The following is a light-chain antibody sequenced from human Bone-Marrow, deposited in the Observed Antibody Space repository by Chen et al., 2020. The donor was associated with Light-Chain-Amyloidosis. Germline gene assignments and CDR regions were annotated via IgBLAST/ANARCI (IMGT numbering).Light chain of an antibody. V-gene: IGLV2-14*01. Sequence: QSALTPPAPVSGSPGQSITIPCTGTSSDVGGDNHVSWYQQHPDKAPKLMIYEVTNRPSWVPDRFSGSKSDNTASLTISGLQTEDEADYFCSSYTITNTLVFGSGTRVTVL. CDR2: EVT. CDR1: SSDVGGDNH. CDR3: SSYTITNTLV. J-gene: IGLJ1*01.